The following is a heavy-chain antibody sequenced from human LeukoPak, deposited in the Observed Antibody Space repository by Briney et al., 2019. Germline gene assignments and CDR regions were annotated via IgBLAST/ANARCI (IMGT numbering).Heavy chain of an antibody. CDR1: GGTFSSYA. J-gene: IGHJ3*02. CDR2: IIPIFGTA. Sequence: ASVKVSCKASGGTFSSYAISWVRQAPGQGLEWMGGIIPIFGTANYAQKFQGRVTMTRDTSTSTVYMELSSLRSEDTAVYYCARDPSLYYGSGGPHDDAFDIWGQGTMVTVSS. V-gene: IGHV1-69*05. D-gene: IGHD3-10*01. CDR3: ARDPSLYYGSGGPHDDAFDI.